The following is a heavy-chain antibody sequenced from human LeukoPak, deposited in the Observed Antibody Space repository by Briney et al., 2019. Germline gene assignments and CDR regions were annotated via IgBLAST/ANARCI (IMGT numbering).Heavy chain of an antibody. V-gene: IGHV1-18*04. D-gene: IGHD3-22*01. CDR3: ARGFYYDRFDY. Sequence: GASVKVSCKASGYTFTSYYMHWVRQDPGQGLEWMGWISAYNGNTNYAQKLQGRVTMTTDTSTSTAYMEPRSLRSDDTAVYYCARGFYYDRFDYWGQGTLVTVSS. J-gene: IGHJ4*02. CDR2: ISAYNGNT. CDR1: GYTFTSYY.